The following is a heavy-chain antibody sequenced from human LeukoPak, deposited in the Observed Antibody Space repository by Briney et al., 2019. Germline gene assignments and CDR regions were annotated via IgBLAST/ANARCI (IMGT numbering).Heavy chain of an antibody. D-gene: IGHD1-20*01. V-gene: IGHV3-30-3*01. J-gene: IGHJ4*02. CDR3: ARGKYNWNGGYFDY. CDR1: GFTFSSYA. CDR2: ISYDGSNK. Sequence: GGSLRLSCAAPGFTFSSYAMHWVRQAPGKGLEWVAVISYDGSNKYYADSVKGRFTISRDNSKNTLYLQMNSLRAEDTAVYYCARGKYNWNGGYFDYWGQGTLVTVSS.